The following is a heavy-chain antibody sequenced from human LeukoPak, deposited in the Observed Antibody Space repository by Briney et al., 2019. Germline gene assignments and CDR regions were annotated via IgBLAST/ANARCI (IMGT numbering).Heavy chain of an antibody. J-gene: IGHJ4*02. CDR1: GYTFTGYY. CDR2: INPNSGGT. CDR3: ARGGGNSPCDY. V-gene: IGHV1-2*02. D-gene: IGHD4-23*01. Sequence: GASVKVSCKASGYTFTGYYMHWVRQAPGQGLEWMGWINPNSGGTNYAQKFQGRVTMTRDMSTSTVYMELSSLRSEDTAVYYCARGGGNSPCDYWGQGTLVTVSS.